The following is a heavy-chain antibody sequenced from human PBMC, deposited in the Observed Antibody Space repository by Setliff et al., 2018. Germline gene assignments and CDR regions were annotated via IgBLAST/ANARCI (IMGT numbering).Heavy chain of an antibody. Sequence: PGGSLRLSCAASGFTFSSYWMHWVRQAPGKGLVWVSRINSDGSSTSYADSVKGRFTISRDNAKNTLYLQMNSLSAEDTAVYYCAREVTDNFWSGYLYYYGMDVWGQGTTVTVSS. CDR3: AREVTDNFWSGYLYYYGMDV. CDR1: GFTFSSYW. J-gene: IGHJ6*02. V-gene: IGHV3-74*01. D-gene: IGHD3-3*01. CDR2: INSDGSST.